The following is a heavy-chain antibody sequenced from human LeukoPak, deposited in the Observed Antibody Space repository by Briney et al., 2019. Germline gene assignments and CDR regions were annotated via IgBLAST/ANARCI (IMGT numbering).Heavy chain of an antibody. D-gene: IGHD3-3*01. V-gene: IGHV4-59*01. CDR2: IYYSGST. CDR1: GGSISTYF. J-gene: IGHJ6*03. Sequence: SETLSLTCTVSGGSISTYFWSWIRQPPGKGLEYIGYIYYSGSTNYNPSLKSRVTISVDTSKNQFSLKLSSVTAADTAVYYCARGIGVWANFYYYYMDVWGKGTTVTVSS. CDR3: ARGIGVWANFYYYYMDV.